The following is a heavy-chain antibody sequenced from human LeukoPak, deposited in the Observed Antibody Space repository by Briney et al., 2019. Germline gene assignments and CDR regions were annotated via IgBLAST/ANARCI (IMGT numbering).Heavy chain of an antibody. V-gene: IGHV3-23*01. CDR1: GFTFSRYA. Sequence: GGSLRLSCAASGFTFSRYAMSWVRQAPGKGLEWVSAISGSGGSTYYADSVKGRFTISRDNSKNTLYLQMNSLRAEDTAVYYCARDRAVAGLFDYWGQGTLVTVSS. D-gene: IGHD6-19*01. J-gene: IGHJ4*02. CDR3: ARDRAVAGLFDY. CDR2: ISGSGGST.